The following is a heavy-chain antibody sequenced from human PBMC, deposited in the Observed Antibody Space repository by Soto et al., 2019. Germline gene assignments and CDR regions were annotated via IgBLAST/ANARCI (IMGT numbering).Heavy chain of an antibody. D-gene: IGHD3-10*01. CDR1: GFTFSSYG. Sequence: GSLRLSCAASGFTFSSYGMHWVRQAPGKGLEWVAVISYDGSNKYYADSVKGRFTISRDNSRNTLYLQMNSLRAEDTAVYYCAKDRRSLWFGNYGMDVWGQGTTVTVSS. J-gene: IGHJ6*02. V-gene: IGHV3-30*18. CDR3: AKDRRSLWFGNYGMDV. CDR2: ISYDGSNK.